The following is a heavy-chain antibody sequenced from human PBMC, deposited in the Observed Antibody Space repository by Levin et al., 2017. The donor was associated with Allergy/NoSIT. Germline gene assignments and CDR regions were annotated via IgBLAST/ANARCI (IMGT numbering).Heavy chain of an antibody. D-gene: IGHD3-22*01. V-gene: IGHV3-43*01. CDR1: GFTFDDHT. CDR3: AREEYYNSNLVFDY. Sequence: QPGGSLRLSCVASGFTFDDHTMHWVRQAPGKGLEWVSLISWDGSTTYYADSVKGRFTISRDNSKNSLYLQMNSLRTEDTALYYCAREEYYNSNLVFDYWGQGTLVTVSS. CDR2: ISWDGSTT. J-gene: IGHJ4*02.